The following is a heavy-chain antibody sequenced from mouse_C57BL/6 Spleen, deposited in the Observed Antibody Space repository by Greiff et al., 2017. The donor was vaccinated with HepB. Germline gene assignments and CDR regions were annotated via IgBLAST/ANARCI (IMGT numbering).Heavy chain of an antibody. CDR3: ARGGSSYDMDY. Sequence: VQLQQSGPELVKPGASVKISCKASGYAFSSSWMNWVKQRPGKGLEWIGRIYPGDGDTNYNGKFKGKATLTADKSSSTAYMQLSSLTSEDSAVYFCARGGSSYDMDYWGQGTSVTVSS. D-gene: IGHD1-1*01. CDR2: IYPGDGDT. V-gene: IGHV1-82*01. CDR1: GYAFSSSW. J-gene: IGHJ4*01.